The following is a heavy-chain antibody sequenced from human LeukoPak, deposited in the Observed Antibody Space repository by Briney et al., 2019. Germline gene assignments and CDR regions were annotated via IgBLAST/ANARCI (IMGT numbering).Heavy chain of an antibody. CDR1: GFTFSSYA. CDR2: ISGSGGST. Sequence: GGSLRLSCAASGFTFSSYAMRWVRQAPGKGLEWVSAISGSGGSTYYADSVKGRFTISRDNSKNTLYLQMNSLRAEDTAVYYCAKDLLITIFWTDAFDIWGQGTMVTVSS. D-gene: IGHD3-9*01. CDR3: AKDLLITIFWTDAFDI. V-gene: IGHV3-23*01. J-gene: IGHJ3*02.